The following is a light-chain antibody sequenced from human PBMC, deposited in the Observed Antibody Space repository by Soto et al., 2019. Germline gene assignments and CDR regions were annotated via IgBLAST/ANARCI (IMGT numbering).Light chain of an antibody. CDR2: EVN. V-gene: IGLV2-8*01. Sequence: QSALTQPPSASGSPGQSVAISCTGTTSDIGGYDYVSWYQQHPGKAPKLMIYEVNKRPSGVPDRFSGSKSGNTASLTVSGLQAEDEADYYWSSHGGNSPYVFGTGTKLTVL. CDR1: TSDIGGYDY. J-gene: IGLJ1*01. CDR3: SSHGGNSPYV.